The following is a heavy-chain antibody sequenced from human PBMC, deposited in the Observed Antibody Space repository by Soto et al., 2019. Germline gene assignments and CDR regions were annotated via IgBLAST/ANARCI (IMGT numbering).Heavy chain of an antibody. V-gene: IGHV4-31*03. CDR3: ARIAVQLIDYYYGMDV. Sequence: SETLSLTCTVSGGSISSGGYYWSWIRQHPGKGLEWIGYIYYSGSTYYNPSLKSRVTISVDTSKNQFSLKLSSVTAADTAVYYCARIAVQLIDYYYGMDVWGQGTTVTVSS. CDR2: IYYSGST. D-gene: IGHD5-18*01. J-gene: IGHJ6*02. CDR1: GGSISSGGYY.